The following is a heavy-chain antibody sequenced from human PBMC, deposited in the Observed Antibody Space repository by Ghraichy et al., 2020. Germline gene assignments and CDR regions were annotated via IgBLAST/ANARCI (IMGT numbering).Heavy chain of an antibody. V-gene: IGHV1-46*01. J-gene: IGHJ5*02. CDR1: GYTFTSYY. CDR3: ARERGGELLRTLWFDP. D-gene: IGHD1-26*01. Sequence: ASVKVSCKASGYTFTSYYMHWVRQAPGQGLEWMGIINPSGGSTSYAQKFQGRVTMTRDTSTSTVYMELSSLRSEDTAVYYCARERGGELLRTLWFDPWGQGTLVTVSS. CDR2: INPSGGST.